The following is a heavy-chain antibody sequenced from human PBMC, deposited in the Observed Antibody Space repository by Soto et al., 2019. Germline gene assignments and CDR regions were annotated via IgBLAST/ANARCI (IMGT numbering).Heavy chain of an antibody. J-gene: IGHJ4*02. V-gene: IGHV3-43*01. Sequence: EVQLVESGGVVVQPGGSLRLSCAASGFTFDDYTMHWVRQVPGKGLEWVSLISWDGGSTYYADSVKGLFTISRDNSKNSLYLQMNSLITEDTALYYCAKDGEARRGTVQYYGYWGQGTLVTVSS. CDR3: AKDGEARRGTVQYYGY. D-gene: IGHD3-16*01. CDR2: ISWDGGST. CDR1: GFTFDDYT.